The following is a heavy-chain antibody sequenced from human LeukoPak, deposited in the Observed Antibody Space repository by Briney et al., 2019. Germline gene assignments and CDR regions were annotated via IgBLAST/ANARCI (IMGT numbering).Heavy chain of an antibody. J-gene: IGHJ4*02. D-gene: IGHD3-22*01. V-gene: IGHV3-30*02. CDR1: GFTFSSYG. Sequence: PGGSLRLSCAASGFTFSSYGMHWVRQAPGKGLEWVAFIRYDGHDKNYADSVKGRFTISRDNSKSTLYLQMNSLRAEDTAVYYCAKSDSSGYYVYDYWGQGTLVTVSS. CDR2: IRYDGHDK. CDR3: AKSDSSGYYVYDY.